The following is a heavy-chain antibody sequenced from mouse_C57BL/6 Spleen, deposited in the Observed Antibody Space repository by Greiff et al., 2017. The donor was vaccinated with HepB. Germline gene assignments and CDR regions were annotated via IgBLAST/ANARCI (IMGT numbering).Heavy chain of an antibody. CDR1: GYTFTSYW. J-gene: IGHJ4*01. V-gene: IGHV1-55*01. Sequence: ESGAELVKPGASVKMSCKASGYTFTSYWITWVKQRPGQGLEWIGDIYPGSGSTNYNEKFKSKATLTVDTSSSTAYMQLSSLTSEDSAVYYCARGNYAMDYWGQGTSVTVSS. CDR3: ARGNYAMDY. CDR2: IYPGSGST.